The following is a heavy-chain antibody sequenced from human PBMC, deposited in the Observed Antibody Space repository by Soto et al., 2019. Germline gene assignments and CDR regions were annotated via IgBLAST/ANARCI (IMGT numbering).Heavy chain of an antibody. CDR1: GFTFDDYT. J-gene: IGHJ4*02. D-gene: IGHD6-13*01. V-gene: IGHV3-43*01. CDR3: ANAAAAGIDY. CDR2: ISWDGGST. Sequence: LRLSCAASGFTFDDYTMHWVRQAPGKGLEWVSLISWDGGSTYYADSVKGRFTISRDNSKNSLYLQMNSLRTEDTALSYCANAAAAGIDYWGQGTLVTVSS.